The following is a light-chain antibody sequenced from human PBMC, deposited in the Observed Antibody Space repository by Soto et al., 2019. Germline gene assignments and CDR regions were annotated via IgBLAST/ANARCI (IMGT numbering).Light chain of an antibody. CDR2: DAS. CDR1: QSVSSY. CDR3: QQYGRSPWT. J-gene: IGKJ1*01. V-gene: IGKV3-20*01. Sequence: EIVLTQSPGTLSLSPGERATLSCRASQSVSSYLAWYQQKPGQAPGLLIYDASNRATGIPDRFSGSGSGTDFTLTISRLEPEDFAVYYCQQYGRSPWTFGQGTKVDIK.